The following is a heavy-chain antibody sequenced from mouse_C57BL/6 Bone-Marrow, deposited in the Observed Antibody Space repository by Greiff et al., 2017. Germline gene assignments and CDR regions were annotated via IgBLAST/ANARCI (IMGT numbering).Heavy chain of an antibody. CDR2: ISSGGSYT. Sequence: VQLQQSGGDLVKPGGSLKLSCAASGFTFSSYGMSWVRQTPDKRLEWVAIISSGGSYTYYPDSVKGRFTISRDNAKNTLYLQMSSLKSEDTAMYYCARNYYAMDYWGQGTSVTVSS. V-gene: IGHV5-6*01. J-gene: IGHJ4*01. CDR3: ARNYYAMDY. CDR1: GFTFSSYG.